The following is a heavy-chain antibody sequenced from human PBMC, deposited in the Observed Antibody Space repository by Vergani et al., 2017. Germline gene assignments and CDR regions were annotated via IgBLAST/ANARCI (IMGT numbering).Heavy chain of an antibody. J-gene: IGHJ4*02. Sequence: QVQLVQSGAEVKKPGASVKVSCKDSGYTFTSYDINWVRQATGQGLEWMGWMNPNSGNTGYAQKFQGRVTMTRNTSISTAYMELSSLRSEDTAVYYCARGRRRITIFGVDYYFDYWGQGTLVTVSS. D-gene: IGHD3-3*01. CDR1: GYTFTSYD. CDR3: ARGRRRITIFGVDYYFDY. CDR2: MNPNSGNT. V-gene: IGHV1-8*01.